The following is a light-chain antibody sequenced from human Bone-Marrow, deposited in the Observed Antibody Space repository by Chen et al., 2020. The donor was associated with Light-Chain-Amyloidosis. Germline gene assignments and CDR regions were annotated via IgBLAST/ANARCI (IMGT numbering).Light chain of an antibody. CDR1: DLPTKY. CDR2: RDT. V-gene: IGLV3-25*03. J-gene: IGLJ2*01. CDR3: QSADSSGTYEVI. Sequence: SYELTQPPSVSVSPGQTARITCSGDDLPTKYAYWYQQNPGQAPVLVIHRDTERPSGIAGRFSGSSSGTTATLTISVVQAEDEADYHCQSADSSGTYEVIFGGGTKLTVL.